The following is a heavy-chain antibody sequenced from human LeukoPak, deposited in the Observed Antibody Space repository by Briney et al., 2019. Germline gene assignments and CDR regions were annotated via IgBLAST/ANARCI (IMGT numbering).Heavy chain of an antibody. CDR2: IYYSGST. D-gene: IGHD4-23*01. J-gene: IGHJ4*02. Sequence: SETLSLTCTVSGGSISSSSYYWGWIRQPPGKGLEWIGSIYYSGSTYYNPSLKSRVTISVDTSKNQFSLKLSSVTAADTAVYYCASPYGGNFAFDYWGQGTLVTVSS. CDR1: GGSISSSSYY. V-gene: IGHV4-39*07. CDR3: ASPYGGNFAFDY.